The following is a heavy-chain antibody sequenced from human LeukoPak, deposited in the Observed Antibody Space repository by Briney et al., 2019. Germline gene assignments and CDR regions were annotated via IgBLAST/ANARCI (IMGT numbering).Heavy chain of an antibody. J-gene: IGHJ6*03. D-gene: IGHD5-18*01. Sequence: GGSLRLSCAASGFTVSSNYMSWVRQAPGKGLKWVSVIYSGGSTYYADSVKGRFTISRDNSKNTLYLQMNSLRAEDTAVYYCARTTEGGYTYDYFYYYMDVWGKGTTVTISS. V-gene: IGHV3-66*01. CDR3: ARTTEGGYTYDYFYYYMDV. CDR1: GFTVSSNY. CDR2: IYSGGST.